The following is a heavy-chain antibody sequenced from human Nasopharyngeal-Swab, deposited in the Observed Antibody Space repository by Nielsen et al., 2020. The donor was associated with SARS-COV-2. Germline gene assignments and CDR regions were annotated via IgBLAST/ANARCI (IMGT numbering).Heavy chain of an antibody. CDR2: ISGSGGST. V-gene: IGHV3-23*01. CDR3: AKGNYAYYYYYYMDV. J-gene: IGHJ6*03. CDR1: GFTFSSYA. D-gene: IGHD4-11*01. Sequence: GESLKISCAASGFTFSSYAMSWVRQAPGKGLEWVSAISGSGGSTYYADSVKGRFTISRDNSKNTLYLQINSLRAEDTAVYYCAKGNYAYYYYYYMDVWGKGTTVTVSS.